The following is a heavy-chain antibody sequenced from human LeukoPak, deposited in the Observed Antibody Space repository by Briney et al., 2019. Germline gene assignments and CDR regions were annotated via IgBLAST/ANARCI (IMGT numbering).Heavy chain of an antibody. CDR2: ISSSSSYI. V-gene: IGHV3-21*05. Sequence: GGSLRLSCAASGFTFSSYEMNWVRQAPGKGLEWVSYISSSSSYIYYADSVKGRFTISRDNAKNSLYLQINSLRAEDTAVYYCASYRVKDFTIDYWGQGTLVTVSS. CDR3: ASYRVKDFTIDY. D-gene: IGHD3-16*02. CDR1: GFTFSSYE. J-gene: IGHJ4*02.